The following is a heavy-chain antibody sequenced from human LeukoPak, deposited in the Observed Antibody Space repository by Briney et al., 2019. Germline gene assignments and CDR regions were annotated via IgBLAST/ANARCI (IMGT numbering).Heavy chain of an antibody. J-gene: IGHJ6*03. D-gene: IGHD1-7*01. CDR1: GGTFTGYY. CDR2: INPNSGGT. V-gene: IGHV1-2*06. CDR3: ARAITGTTYYYYYYMDV. Sequence: ASVKVSCKASGGTFTGYYMHWVRQAPGQGLEWMGRINPNSGGTNYAQKFQGRVTMTRDTSISTAYMELSRLRSDDTAVYYCARAITGTTYYYYYYMDVWGKGTTVTVSS.